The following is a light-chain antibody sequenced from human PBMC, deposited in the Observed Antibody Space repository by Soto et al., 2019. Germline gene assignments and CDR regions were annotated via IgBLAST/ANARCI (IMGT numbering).Light chain of an antibody. CDR2: EVT. V-gene: IGLV2-8*01. Sequence: QSVLTQPPSASGSPGQSVTISCTGTSSDVGGYNYVSWYQQHPGKAPKLMIYEVTKRPSGVPDRFSGSKSGNTASLTVSGLQAEDEADYFCCSHAGDNTYVFGTGT. CDR1: SSDVGGYNY. J-gene: IGLJ1*01. CDR3: CSHAGDNTYV.